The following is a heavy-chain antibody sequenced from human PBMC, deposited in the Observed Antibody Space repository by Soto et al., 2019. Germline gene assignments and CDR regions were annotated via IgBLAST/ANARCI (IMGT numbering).Heavy chain of an antibody. CDR2: IWYDGSNK. V-gene: IGHV3-33*01. D-gene: IGHD6-6*01. CDR3: ARFIAAEIDI. Sequence: GGSLRLSCAAPGFTFGSDGMHWVRQAPGKGLEWVAVIWYDGSNKYYADSVKGRFTISRDNSKNTLYLQMNSLRAEDTAVYYCARFIAAEIDIWGQGTMVTVSS. CDR1: GFTFGSDG. J-gene: IGHJ3*02.